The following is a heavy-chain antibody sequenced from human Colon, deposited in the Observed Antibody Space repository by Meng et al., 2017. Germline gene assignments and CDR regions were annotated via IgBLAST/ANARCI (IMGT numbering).Heavy chain of an antibody. V-gene: IGHV1-2*06. D-gene: IGHD6-19*01. Sequence: QVQLVQSGAEVKKPGASVKVSCKASGYTFTGYFMHWVRQAPGQGLEWVGRINPNTGATDFAQNFQGRVTMTRDTSITTAYMELSSLRSDDTAIYYCARGSLASVAGTSVFDYWGQGTLVTVSS. CDR3: ARGSLASVAGTSVFDY. CDR2: INPNTGAT. J-gene: IGHJ4*02. CDR1: GYTFTGYF.